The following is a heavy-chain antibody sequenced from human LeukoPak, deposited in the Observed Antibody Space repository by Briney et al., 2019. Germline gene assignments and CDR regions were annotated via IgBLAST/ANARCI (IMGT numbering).Heavy chain of an antibody. CDR1: GYTFTGYY. D-gene: IGHD6-13*01. CDR2: INPSGGST. Sequence: ASVKVSCKASGYTFTGYYMHWVRQAPGQGLEWMGIINPSGGSTSYAQKFQGRVTMTRDTSISTAYMELSRLRSDDTAVYYCARDRIAAAGTGGDWFDPWGQGTLVTVSS. V-gene: IGHV1-2*02. J-gene: IGHJ5*02. CDR3: ARDRIAAAGTGGDWFDP.